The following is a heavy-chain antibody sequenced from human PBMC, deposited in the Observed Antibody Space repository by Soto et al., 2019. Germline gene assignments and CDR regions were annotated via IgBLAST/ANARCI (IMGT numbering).Heavy chain of an antibody. CDR2: IYHSGST. Sequence: SETLSLTCAVSGGSISSGGYSWSWIRQPPGKGLEWIGYIYHSGSTYYNPSLKSRVTISVDRSKNQFSLKLSSVTAADTAVYYCARETGGYSYGRYYYYGMDVWGQGTTVTVSS. CDR3: ARETGGYSYGRYYYYGMDV. V-gene: IGHV4-30-2*01. J-gene: IGHJ6*02. D-gene: IGHD5-18*01. CDR1: GGSISSGGYS.